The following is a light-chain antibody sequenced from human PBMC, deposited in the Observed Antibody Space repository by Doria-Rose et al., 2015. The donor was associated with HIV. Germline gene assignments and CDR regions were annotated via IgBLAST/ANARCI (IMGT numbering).Light chain of an antibody. J-gene: IGKJ3*01. CDR2: WAS. V-gene: IGKV4-1*01. Sequence: DIQVTQSPESLGMSLGERATLNCKSNQSLLYTSKNYLAWYQQKPGQPPILLIYWASTRQSGVPARFSGSGSGTDFTLTISSLEAEDVAVYYCQQYYDTPSFGPGTTVDIK. CDR3: QQYYDTPS. CDR1: QSLLYTSKNY.